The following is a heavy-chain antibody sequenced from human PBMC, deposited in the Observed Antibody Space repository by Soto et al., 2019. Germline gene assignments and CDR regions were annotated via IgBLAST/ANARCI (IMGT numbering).Heavy chain of an antibody. D-gene: IGHD5-12*01. CDR1: GFTFSSYA. Sequence: GGSLRLSCAASGFTFSSYAMSWVRQAPGKGLEWVSAISGSGGSTYYADSVKGRFTISRDNSKNTLYLQMNSLRAEDTAVYYCAKGIGGYSGYDYVQYFDYWGQGTLVTVSS. V-gene: IGHV3-23*01. CDR2: ISGSGGST. CDR3: AKGIGGYSGYDYVQYFDY. J-gene: IGHJ4*02.